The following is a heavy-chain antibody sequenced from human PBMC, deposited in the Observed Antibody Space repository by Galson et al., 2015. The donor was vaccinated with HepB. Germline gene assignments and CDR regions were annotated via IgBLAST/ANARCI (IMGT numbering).Heavy chain of an antibody. CDR1: GYTFTSYA. J-gene: IGHJ4*01. CDR3: ARDYCSSTSCYPATFDY. D-gene: IGHD2-2*01. CDR2: INTNTGNP. Sequence: SVKVSCKASGYTFTSYAMNWVRQAPGQGLEWMGWINTNTGNPTYAQGFTGRFVFSLDTSVSTAYLQISSLKAEDTAVYYCARDYCSSTSCYPATFDYWGQEPWSPSPQ. V-gene: IGHV7-4-1*02.